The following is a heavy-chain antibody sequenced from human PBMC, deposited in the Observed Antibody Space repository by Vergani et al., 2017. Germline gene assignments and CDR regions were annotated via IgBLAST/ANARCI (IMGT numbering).Heavy chain of an antibody. J-gene: IGHJ4*02. CDR1: GFTLSNYD. Sequence: QVQLVESGGGVVQRGGSLRLSCATSGFTLSNYDMQWIRQGPGKGLEFVAVIQFDGSNQYYAHSVKGRFTLCRDFSKNTLYLQMNSLRTDDTATYYCAKHFRGWGINYWGQGTQVIVSS. CDR2: IQFDGSNQ. D-gene: IGHD3-10*01. V-gene: IGHV3-30*02. CDR3: AKHFRGWGINY.